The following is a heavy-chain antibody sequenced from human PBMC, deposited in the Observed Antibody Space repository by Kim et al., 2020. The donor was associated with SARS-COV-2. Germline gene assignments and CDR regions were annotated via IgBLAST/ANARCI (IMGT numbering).Heavy chain of an antibody. CDR3: ARGLYHHPIAARLFDP. CDR2: IYYSGST. J-gene: IGHJ5*02. CDR1: GGSISSSSYY. D-gene: IGHD6-6*01. Sequence: SETLSLTCTVSGGSISSSSYYWGWIRQPPGKGLEWIGSIYYSGSTYYNPSLKSRVTISVDTSKNQFSLKLSSVTAADTAVYYCARGLYHHPIAARLFDPWGQGTLVTVSS. V-gene: IGHV4-39*07.